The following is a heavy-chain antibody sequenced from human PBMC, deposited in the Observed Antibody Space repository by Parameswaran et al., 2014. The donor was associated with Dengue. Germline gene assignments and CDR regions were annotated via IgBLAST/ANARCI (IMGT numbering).Heavy chain of an antibody. V-gene: IGHV4-4*02. Sequence: VRQMPGKGLEWIGEIYHSGSTNYNPSLKSRVTISVDKSKNQFSLKLSSVTAADTAVYYCARDWGIVATISPYYYGMDVWGQGTTVTVSS. CDR2: IYHSGST. CDR3: ARDWGIVATISPYYYGMDV. D-gene: IGHD5-12*01. J-gene: IGHJ6*02.